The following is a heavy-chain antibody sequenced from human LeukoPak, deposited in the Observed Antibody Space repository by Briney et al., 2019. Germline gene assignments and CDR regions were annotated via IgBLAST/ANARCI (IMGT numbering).Heavy chain of an antibody. Sequence: GGSLRLSCAASGFTFSSYSMNWVRQAPGKGLEWVSSISSSSSYIYYADSVKGRFTISRDNAKNSLYLRMNSLRAEDTAVYYCARESSGWYGHWGQGTLVTVSS. CDR3: ARESSGWYGH. CDR1: GFTFSSYS. D-gene: IGHD6-19*01. J-gene: IGHJ4*02. CDR2: ISSSSSYI. V-gene: IGHV3-21*01.